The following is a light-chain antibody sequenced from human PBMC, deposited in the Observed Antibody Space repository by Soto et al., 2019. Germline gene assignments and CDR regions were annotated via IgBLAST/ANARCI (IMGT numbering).Light chain of an antibody. CDR3: QQSYSTPLT. CDR1: QSVSGY. V-gene: IGKV3-11*01. J-gene: IGKJ4*01. CDR2: DGS. Sequence: EIVLTQSPATLSLSPGERATLSCRASQSVSGYLAWYQQKPGQAPRLLIYDGSHRATGIPARFSGSGSGTDFTLTISGLEPEDFAVYYCQQSYSTPLTFGGGTKVEIK.